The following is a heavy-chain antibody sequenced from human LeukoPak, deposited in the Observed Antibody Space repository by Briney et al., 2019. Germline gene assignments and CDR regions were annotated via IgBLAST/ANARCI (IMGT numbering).Heavy chain of an antibody. D-gene: IGHD5-18*01. CDR3: ARVPLYSYGSHDAFDI. CDR1: GYTFSTYG. CDR2: ISTYNGNT. V-gene: IGHV1-18*01. Sequence: GASVKVSCKASGYTFSTYGISWVRQAPGQGLEWMGWISTYNGNTNYAQKLQGRVTMTTDTSTSTAYMGLRSLRSDDTAVYYCARVPLYSYGSHDAFDIWGQGTMVTVSS. J-gene: IGHJ3*02.